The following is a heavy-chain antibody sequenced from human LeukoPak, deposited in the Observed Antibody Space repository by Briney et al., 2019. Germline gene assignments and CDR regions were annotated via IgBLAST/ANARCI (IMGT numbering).Heavy chain of an antibody. CDR2: IYYSGST. V-gene: IGHV4-59*12. J-gene: IGHJ5*02. CDR1: GGSISSYY. Sequence: SETLSLTCTVSGGSISSYYWSWIRQPPGKGLEWIGYIYYSGSTNYNPSLKSRVTISVDTSKNQFSLKLSSVTAADTAVYYCARDGPEVVVVAENWFDPWGQGTLVTVSS. D-gene: IGHD2-15*01. CDR3: ARDGPEVVVVAENWFDP.